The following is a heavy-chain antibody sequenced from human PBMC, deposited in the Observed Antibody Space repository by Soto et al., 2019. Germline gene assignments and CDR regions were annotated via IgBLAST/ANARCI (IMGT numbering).Heavy chain of an antibody. J-gene: IGHJ4*02. D-gene: IGHD3-16*01. CDR1: GGTFSSYA. V-gene: IGHV1-69*13. CDR2: IIPIFGTA. CDR3: ARATQYDYYFDY. Sequence: SVKVSCKASGGTFSSYAISWVRQAPGQGLEWMGGIIPIFGTANYAQKFQGRVTITADESTSTAYMELSSLRSEDTAVYYCARATQYDYYFDYWGQGTLVTVSS.